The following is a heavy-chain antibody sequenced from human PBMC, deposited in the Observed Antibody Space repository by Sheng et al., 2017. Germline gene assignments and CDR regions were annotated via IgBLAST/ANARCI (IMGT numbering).Heavy chain of an antibody. CDR3: AREPTTGTNYHNWFDP. V-gene: IGHV4-38-2*02. Sequence: QVQLQESGPGLVKPSETLSLTCAVSGYSISSDYYWAWIRQPPGKGLEWIGSVYHSVSTYYNPSLKSRVTISVDTAKNQFSLKLTSVTAADTAVYYCAREPTTGTNYHNWFDPWGQGTLVTVSS. J-gene: IGHJ5*02. CDR2: VYHSVST. D-gene: IGHD1-1*01. CDR1: GYSISSDYY.